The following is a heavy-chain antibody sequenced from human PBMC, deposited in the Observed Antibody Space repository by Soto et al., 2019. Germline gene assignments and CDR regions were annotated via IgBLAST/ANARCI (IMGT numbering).Heavy chain of an antibody. J-gene: IGHJ4*02. CDR2: SNPSDGGT. CDR1: GYTFTSFF. Sequence: ASVKVSCKASGYTFTSFFIHWLRQSAGQGLEWMGRSNPSDGGTTYAQQFQGRVTMTRDTSTSTVYMELSSLRSDDTAVYYCARVNWNDVPFGFDYWGQGTLVTVSS. V-gene: IGHV1-46*01. D-gene: IGHD1-1*01. CDR3: ARVNWNDVPFGFDY.